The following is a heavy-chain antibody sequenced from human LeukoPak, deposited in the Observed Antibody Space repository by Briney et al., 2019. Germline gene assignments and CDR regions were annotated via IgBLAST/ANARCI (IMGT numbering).Heavy chain of an antibody. CDR2: IYYSGST. D-gene: IGHD1-14*01. J-gene: IGHJ6*03. CDR1: GGSISSTNW. V-gene: IGHV4-4*02. CDR3: ARTTEPSYYYYYMDV. Sequence: SGTLSLTCAVSGGSISSTNWWSWVRQPPGKGLEWIGYIYYSGSTNYNPSLKSRVTISVDTSKNQFSLKLSSVTAADTAVYYCARTTEPSYYYYYMDVWGKGTTVTVSS.